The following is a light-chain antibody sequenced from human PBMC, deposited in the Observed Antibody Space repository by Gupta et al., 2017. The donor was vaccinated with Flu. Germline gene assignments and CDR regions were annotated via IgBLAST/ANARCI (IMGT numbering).Light chain of an antibody. V-gene: IGKV4-1*01. CDR1: QSVLYSSNNKNY. J-gene: IGKJ2*01. CDR3: QQYYSTLGRT. CDR2: WAS. Sequence: DIVMTQSPDSLAVSLGERATINCKSSQSVLYSSNNKNYLAWYQQKPGQPPKLLIYWASTRESGVPDRFSGSGSGTDFTLPISSLQAEDVAVYYCQQYYSTLGRTFGQGTKLEIK.